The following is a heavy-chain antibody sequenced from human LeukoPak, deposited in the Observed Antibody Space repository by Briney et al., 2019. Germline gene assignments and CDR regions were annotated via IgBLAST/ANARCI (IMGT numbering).Heavy chain of an antibody. CDR2: IYHSGNT. V-gene: IGHV4-34*01. CDR1: IGSFSGYH. Sequence: SETLSLTCAVYIGSFSGYHWSWIRQPPGRGLEWIGVIYHSGNTKYNPSLKSRVTISVDTSKNQFSLKLRALSAADTAVYFCARQGSISAFDFWGRGTLVTVSS. D-gene: IGHD2-21*01. J-gene: IGHJ4*02. CDR3: ARQGSISAFDF.